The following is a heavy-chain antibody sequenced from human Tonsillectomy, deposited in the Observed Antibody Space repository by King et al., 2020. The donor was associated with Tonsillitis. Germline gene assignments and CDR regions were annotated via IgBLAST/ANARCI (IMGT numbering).Heavy chain of an antibody. J-gene: IGHJ4*02. Sequence: VQLVESGGGLVQPGGSLRLSCAASGLTFTNYAVTWVRQAPGKGLEWVSQISGSGGSTYYADSVKGRFTISRDNSKNTVVLQVSTLRVADTAVYYCALNRCGIYSADFDYWGQGILVTVSS. CDR1: GLTFTNYA. CDR2: ISGSGGST. D-gene: IGHD1-26*01. V-gene: IGHV3-23*04. CDR3: ALNRCGIYSADFDY.